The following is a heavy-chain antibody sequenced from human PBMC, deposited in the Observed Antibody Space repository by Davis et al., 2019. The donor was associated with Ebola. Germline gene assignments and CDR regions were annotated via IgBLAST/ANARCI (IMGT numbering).Heavy chain of an antibody. CDR1: GCSISSSSYY. Sequence: MPGGSLRLSCTVSGCSISSSSYYRGSTCQPPGKGPEWLGSLYYSGRTYYNPSLKSRVTISVDTSKNQFSLKLSSVTAAETAVYYGARGKLNSWTTIKDYLDYWGQGTLVTVSS. J-gene: IGHJ4*02. CDR3: ARGKLNSWTTIKDYLDY. D-gene: IGHD5-24*01. V-gene: IGHV4-39*01. CDR2: LYYSGRT.